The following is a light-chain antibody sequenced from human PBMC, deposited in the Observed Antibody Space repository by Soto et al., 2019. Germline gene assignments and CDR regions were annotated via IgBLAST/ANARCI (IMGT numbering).Light chain of an antibody. V-gene: IGKV1-5*01. J-gene: IGKJ1*01. CDR1: QTISTF. Sequence: DIQLTQSPSNLSASVGDRVTITCRASQTISTFLAWYQQKPGKAPHLLIYGASSLQSGVPSRFSGSGSGTEFTLSISSLQPDDLGTYYCQQYIGLWTFGQGTKVDLK. CDR2: GAS. CDR3: QQYIGLWT.